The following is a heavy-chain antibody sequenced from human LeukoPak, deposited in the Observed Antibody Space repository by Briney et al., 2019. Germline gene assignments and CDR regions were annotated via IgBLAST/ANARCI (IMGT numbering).Heavy chain of an antibody. CDR2: ISYDGSNK. Sequence: GGSLRLSCAASGFTFSSYAMHWVRQAPGKGLEWVAVISYDGSNKYYADSVKGRFTISRDNSKNTLYMQMNSLRAEDTAVYYCARDRTTALDYWGQGTLVTVSS. CDR1: GFTFSSYA. V-gene: IGHV3-30-3*01. D-gene: IGHD1-7*01. J-gene: IGHJ4*02. CDR3: ARDRTTALDY.